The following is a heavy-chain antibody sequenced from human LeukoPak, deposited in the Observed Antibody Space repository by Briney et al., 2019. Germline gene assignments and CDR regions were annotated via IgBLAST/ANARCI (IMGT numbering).Heavy chain of an antibody. CDR1: AYTFTIYY. J-gene: IGHJ4*02. CDR3: ARDEYSGYGSFDY. V-gene: IGHV1-46*03. Sequence: ASVKVSCKASAYTFTIYYMHWGRHAPGQGLEWMGIINPSGGSTSYAQKFQGRVTMTRDTSTSTVYMELSSLRSEDTAVYYCARDEYSGYGSFDYWGQGTLVTVSS. CDR2: INPSGGST. D-gene: IGHD5-12*01.